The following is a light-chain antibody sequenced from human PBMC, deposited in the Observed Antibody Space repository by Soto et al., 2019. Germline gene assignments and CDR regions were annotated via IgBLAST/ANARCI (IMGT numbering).Light chain of an antibody. CDR1: QSVNRN. V-gene: IGKV3-15*01. CDR3: QQYYNWRT. Sequence: EIVMTQSPATLSVSPGERATLSCRASQSVNRNIAWSQQKPGQAPRLLIYGASTRATGVPARFSGSGSGTEFTLTISRLQSEDFAVYYCQQYYNWRTFGQGTNVEIK. CDR2: GAS. J-gene: IGKJ1*01.